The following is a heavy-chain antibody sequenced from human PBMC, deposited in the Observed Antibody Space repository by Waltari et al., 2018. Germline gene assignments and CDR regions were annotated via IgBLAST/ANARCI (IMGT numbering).Heavy chain of an antibody. CDR2: INAGNGNT. D-gene: IGHD4-17*01. CDR3: ATTTVTTYYYGMDV. V-gene: IGHV1-3*01. J-gene: IGHJ6*02. CDR1: GYTFTSYA. Sequence: QVQLVQSGAEVKKPGASVKVSCKASGYTFTSYAMHWVRQAPGQRLEWMGWINAGNGNTKYSQEFQAGVTITRVTSASTAYMELSSLRSEDTAVYYCATTTVTTYYYGMDVWGQGTTVTVSS.